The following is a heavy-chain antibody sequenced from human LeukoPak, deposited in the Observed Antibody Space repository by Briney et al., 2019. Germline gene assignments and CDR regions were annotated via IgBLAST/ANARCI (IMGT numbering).Heavy chain of an antibody. Sequence: SETLSLTCAVYSGSFSGYYWSWIRQPPGKGLEWIGEINHSGSTNYNPSLKSRVTISVDTSKNQFSLKLSSVTAADTAVYYCAREAYCSSTSCYRRGHAFDIWGQGTMVTVSS. CDR2: INHSGST. D-gene: IGHD2-2*01. CDR3: AREAYCSSTSCYRRGHAFDI. CDR1: SGSFSGYY. J-gene: IGHJ3*02. V-gene: IGHV4-34*01.